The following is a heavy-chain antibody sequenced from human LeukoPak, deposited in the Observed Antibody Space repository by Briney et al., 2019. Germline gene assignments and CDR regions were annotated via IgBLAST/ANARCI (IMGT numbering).Heavy chain of an antibody. CDR3: ARYSGTYRDY. V-gene: IGHV3-21*01. CDR2: ITSGSSNI. Sequence: GGSLRLSCAVSGFTFSTSNMNWVRQAPGKGLEWVSSITSGSSNIFYADSMKGRFTISRDNAKNSLYLQMNSLRAEDTAVYYCARYSGTYRDYWGQGTLVTVSS. D-gene: IGHD1-26*01. J-gene: IGHJ4*02. CDR1: GFTFSTSN.